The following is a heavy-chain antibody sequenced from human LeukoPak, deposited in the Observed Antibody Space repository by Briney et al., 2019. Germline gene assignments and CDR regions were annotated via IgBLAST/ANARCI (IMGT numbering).Heavy chain of an antibody. J-gene: IGHJ4*02. CDR1: GGSISSYY. D-gene: IGHD3-10*01. V-gene: IGHV4-4*07. CDR3: ARNAELDYYGSGSYYFDY. Sequence: SETLSLTCTVSGGSISSYYWSWIRQPAGKGLEWIGRIYTSGSTNYNPSLKSRVTMSVDTSKNQFSLKLSSVTAADTAVYYCARNAELDYYGSGSYYFDYWGQGTLVTVSS. CDR2: IYTSGST.